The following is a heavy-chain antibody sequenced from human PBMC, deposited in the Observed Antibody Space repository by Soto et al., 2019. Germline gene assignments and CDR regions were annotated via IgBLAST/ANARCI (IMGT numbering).Heavy chain of an antibody. CDR3: ARYDAESGSNKLDP. D-gene: IGHD5-12*01. V-gene: IGHV4-61*01. CDR2: IYYSGST. J-gene: IGHJ5*02. CDR1: GGSVSSRSHF. Sequence: QVQLQESGPGLVKPSETLSVTCTVSGGSVSSRSHFWSWIRQPPGGGLQWIGYIYYSGSTNYNPSLTSRATLSVDTSRKQFSLRLTSVTASDTAVYYCARYDAESGSNKLDPWGQGTLVTVSS.